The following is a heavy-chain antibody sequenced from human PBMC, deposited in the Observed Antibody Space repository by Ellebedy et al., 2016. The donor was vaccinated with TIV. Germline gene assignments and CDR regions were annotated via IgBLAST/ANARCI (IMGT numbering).Heavy chain of an antibody. D-gene: IGHD6-6*01. CDR3: ARDLEYSSSAPLYYFDY. V-gene: IGHV3-30*03. CDR1: GFTFSSYG. Sequence: GESLKISXAASGFTFSSYGMHWVRQAPGKGLEWVAVISYDGSNKYYADSVKGRFTISRDNSKNTLYLQMNSLRAEDTAVYYCARDLEYSSSAPLYYFDYWGQGTLVTVSS. J-gene: IGHJ4*02. CDR2: ISYDGSNK.